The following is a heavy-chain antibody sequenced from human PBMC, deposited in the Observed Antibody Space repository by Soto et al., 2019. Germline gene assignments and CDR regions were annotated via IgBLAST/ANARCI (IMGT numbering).Heavy chain of an antibody. Sequence: EVQLVESGGGLVQPGRSLRLSCAASGFTFDDYAMHWVRQAPGKGLEWVSGISWNSGSIGYVDSVKGRFTISRDNAKNSLYLQMNSLRVEDTALCYCAKDRDSSGWLGFDYWGQGTLVTVSS. CDR3: AKDRDSSGWLGFDY. V-gene: IGHV3-9*01. J-gene: IGHJ4*02. CDR2: ISWNSGSI. CDR1: GFTFDDYA. D-gene: IGHD6-19*01.